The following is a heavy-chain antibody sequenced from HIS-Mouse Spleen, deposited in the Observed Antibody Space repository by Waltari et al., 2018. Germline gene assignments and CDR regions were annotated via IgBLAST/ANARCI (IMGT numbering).Heavy chain of an antibody. V-gene: IGHV4-39*07. CDR2: IYYSGSK. Sequence: QLQLQESGPGLVKPSETLSLTCTVSGGSISSSSYYWGWIRQPPGKGLEWIGSIYYSGSKFYNPSLKSRVTRSAGTSKNQYYLKLSSVTAADTAVYYGAREFGRLPPISSRDYDAFDIWGQGTMVTVSS. J-gene: IGHJ3*02. CDR3: AREFGRLPPISSRDYDAFDI. CDR1: GGSISSSSYY. D-gene: IGHD3-10*01.